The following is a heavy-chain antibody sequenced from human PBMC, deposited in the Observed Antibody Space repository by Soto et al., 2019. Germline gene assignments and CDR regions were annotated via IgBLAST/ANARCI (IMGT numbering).Heavy chain of an antibody. V-gene: IGHV3-33*01. CDR1: GFTFSSYG. CDR2: IWYDGSNK. Sequence: PGGSLRLSCAASGFTFSSYGLHCVRQAPGKGLEWLAVIWYDGSNKYYADSVKGRFIISRDNSKNTLYLQMNSLRAEDTAVYYCARELGYCSSTSCYKGYYGMDVWGPGTTVTVSS. J-gene: IGHJ6*02. CDR3: ARELGYCSSTSCYKGYYGMDV. D-gene: IGHD2-2*02.